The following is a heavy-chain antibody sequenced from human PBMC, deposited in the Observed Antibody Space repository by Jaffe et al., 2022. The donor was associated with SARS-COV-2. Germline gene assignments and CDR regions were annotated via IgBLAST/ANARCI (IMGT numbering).Heavy chain of an antibody. D-gene: IGHD5-12*01. V-gene: IGHV3-11*06. CDR1: GFTFSDCY. CDR2: IGSSSSYT. Sequence: QVQLVESGGGLVKPGGSLRLSCAASGFTFSDCYMSWIRQAPGKGLEWVSSIGSSSSYTNYADSVRGRFTISRDNAKDSLYLQMNSLRAEDTAVYYCASMRDGSNPFDCWGQGTLVTVSS. J-gene: IGHJ4*02. CDR3: ASMRDGSNPFDC.